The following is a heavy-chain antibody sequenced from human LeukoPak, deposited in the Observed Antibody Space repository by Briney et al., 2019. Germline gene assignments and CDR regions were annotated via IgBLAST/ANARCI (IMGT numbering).Heavy chain of an antibody. CDR2: ISSSSSTI. CDR1: GFTFSSYS. D-gene: IGHD6-6*01. V-gene: IGHV3-48*01. J-gene: IGHJ4*02. Sequence: GGSLRLSCAASGFTFSSYSMNWVRQAPGKGLEWVSYISSSSSTIYYADSVKGRFTISRDNAKNSLYLQMNSLRAEDTAVYYCARDPAYSSSSTFDYWGQGTLVTVSS. CDR3: ARDPAYSSSSTFDY.